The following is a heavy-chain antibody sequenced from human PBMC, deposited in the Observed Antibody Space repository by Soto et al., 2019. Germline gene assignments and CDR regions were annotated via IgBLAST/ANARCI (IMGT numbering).Heavy chain of an antibody. D-gene: IGHD6-19*01. CDR3: ARDKSENSGWAEFDY. Sequence: ASVKVSCKASGYSFTTYAMHWVRQAPGQRLEWTGWINAGTGIAKYSQRFQDRVSISRDTSANTAYMELSSLRSEDTAVYYCARDKSENSGWAEFDYWGQGTLVTVSS. CDR1: GYSFTTYA. CDR2: INAGTGIA. J-gene: IGHJ4*02. V-gene: IGHV1-3*01.